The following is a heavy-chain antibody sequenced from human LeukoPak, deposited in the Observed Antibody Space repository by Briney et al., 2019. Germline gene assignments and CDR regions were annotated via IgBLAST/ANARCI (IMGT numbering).Heavy chain of an antibody. CDR3: ARGSMDFWSGYYCYYYYGMDV. J-gene: IGHJ6*02. V-gene: IGHV3-30-3*01. Sequence: PGRSLRLSCAASGFTFSSYAMHWVRQAPGKGLEWVAVISYDGSNKYYADSVKGRFTISRDNSKNTLYLQMNSLRAEDTAVYYCARGSMDFWSGYYCYYYYGMDVWGQGTTVTVSS. CDR1: GFTFSSYA. CDR2: ISYDGSNK. D-gene: IGHD3-3*01.